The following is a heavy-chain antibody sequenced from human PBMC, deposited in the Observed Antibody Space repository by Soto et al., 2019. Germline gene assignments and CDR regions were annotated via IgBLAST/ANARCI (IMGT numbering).Heavy chain of an antibody. V-gene: IGHV3-23*01. Sequence: GGALRLSCAASGFIFSDFAMIWVRQAPGKGLERVSALSGSGSSTYYADSVKGRFTISRDNLKNTVSLQMNNLTAEDTAVYYCAKGGVTRSYYYAMDVWGQGTTVTVSS. CDR1: GFIFSDFA. CDR2: LSGSGSST. J-gene: IGHJ6*02. CDR3: AKGGVTRSYYYAMDV.